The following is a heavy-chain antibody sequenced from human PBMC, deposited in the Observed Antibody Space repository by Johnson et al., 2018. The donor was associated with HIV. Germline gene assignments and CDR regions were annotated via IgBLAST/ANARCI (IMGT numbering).Heavy chain of an antibody. Sequence: QVQLVESGGGLVMPGGSLRVSCAASGFTFSDYYMSWLRQAPGKGLEWVSSITSSGGSNYYADSVTGRFTISRDNSKNTLYPQMNNLRYEDTAVYYCAREGGSWYGDAFDIWGQGTLVTVSS. CDR3: AREGGSWYGDAFDI. D-gene: IGHD6-13*01. CDR1: GFTFSDYY. V-gene: IGHV3-11*04. CDR2: ITSSGGSN. J-gene: IGHJ3*02.